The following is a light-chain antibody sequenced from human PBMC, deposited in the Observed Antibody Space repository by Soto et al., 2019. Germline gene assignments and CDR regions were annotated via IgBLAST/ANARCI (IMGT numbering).Light chain of an antibody. J-gene: IGLJ1*01. CDR1: SSNIGGNS. CDR2: DDN. V-gene: IGLV1-51*01. CDR3: GSWDSSLSAYV. Sequence: QSVLTQPPSVSAAPGQEVTISCSGSSSNIGGNSVSWYQQLPGTAPKLLIYDDNKRPSGIPDRFSGSKSGTSATLGITGFQTGDEADYYCGSWDSSLSAYVFGTGTKVTAL.